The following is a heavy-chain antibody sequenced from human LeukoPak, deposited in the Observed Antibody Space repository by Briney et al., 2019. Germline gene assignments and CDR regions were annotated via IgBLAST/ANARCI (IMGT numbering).Heavy chain of an antibody. J-gene: IGHJ4*02. D-gene: IGHD5-24*01. CDR3: AKGDGYNGCFDI. V-gene: IGHV3-43*01. Sequence: GGSLRLSCAVSGLTFDDYTMHWVRQRPGKGLEWVSFISRDGSNTYYADSVRGRFTISRDNSKNSVSLEMNSLTSDDTALYYCAKGDGYNGCFDIWGQGTLVTVSS. CDR1: GLTFDDYT. CDR2: ISRDGSNT.